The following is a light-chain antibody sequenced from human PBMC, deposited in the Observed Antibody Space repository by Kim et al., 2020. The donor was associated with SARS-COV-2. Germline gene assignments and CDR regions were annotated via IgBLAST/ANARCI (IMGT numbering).Light chain of an antibody. CDR1: QSVSSSY. J-gene: IGKJ4*01. Sequence: SLSPGERVTRSCRASQSVSSSYLAWYQQIPGQAPRLLIYGASSRATGIPDRFSGSGSGTDFTLTISRLEPEDFAVYYCHQYGGSLFGGGTKVDIK. V-gene: IGKV3-20*01. CDR2: GAS. CDR3: HQYGGSL.